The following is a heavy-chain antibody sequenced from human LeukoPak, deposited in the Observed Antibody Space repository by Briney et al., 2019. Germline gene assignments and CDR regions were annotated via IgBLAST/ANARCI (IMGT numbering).Heavy chain of an antibody. CDR3: AKEYGPDGYCSSTSCYPFDY. Sequence: PGGSLRLSCAASGFTFDEYAMHWVRQAPGKGLEWVSGISWNSGSIGYADSVKGRFTISRDNAKNSLYLQMNSLRAEDTALYYCAKEYGPDGYCSSTSCYPFDYWGQGTLVTVSS. CDR1: GFTFDEYA. V-gene: IGHV3-9*01. CDR2: ISWNSGSI. D-gene: IGHD2-2*01. J-gene: IGHJ4*02.